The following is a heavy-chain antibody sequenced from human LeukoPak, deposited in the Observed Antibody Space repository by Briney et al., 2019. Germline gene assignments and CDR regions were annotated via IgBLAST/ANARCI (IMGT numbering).Heavy chain of an antibody. Sequence: GGSLRLSCAAYGFTVSSNYMSWVRQAPGKGLEWVSVIYSGGSTYYADSVKGRFTISRDNSKNTLYLQMNSLRAEDTAVYYCARDRYSSSSNFDYWGQGTLVTVSS. CDR1: GFTVSSNY. D-gene: IGHD6-13*01. J-gene: IGHJ4*02. V-gene: IGHV3-66*02. CDR2: IYSGGST. CDR3: ARDRYSSSSNFDY.